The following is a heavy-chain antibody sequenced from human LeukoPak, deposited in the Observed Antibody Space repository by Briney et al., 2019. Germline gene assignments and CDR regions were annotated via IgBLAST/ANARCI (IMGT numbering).Heavy chain of an antibody. CDR3: ARDSSGWYRDDAFDI. CDR1: GFTFTGYY. Sequence: ASVKVCCTTSGFTFTGYYIHWVRQAPGQGREWMGIINPSGGSTSYAQKFQGRVTMTRDTSTSTVYMELSSLRSEDTAVYYCARDSSGWYRDDAFDIWGQGTMVTVSS. D-gene: IGHD6-19*01. CDR2: INPSGGST. V-gene: IGHV1-46*01. J-gene: IGHJ3*02.